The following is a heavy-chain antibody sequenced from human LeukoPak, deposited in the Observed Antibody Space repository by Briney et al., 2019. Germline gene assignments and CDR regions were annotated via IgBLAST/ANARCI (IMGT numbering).Heavy chain of an antibody. Sequence: SGGSLRLSCSASGFTFSRYAMLWVRQAPGKGLEYVSAISTSGGSTYYADSVKGRFTISRDNSKNTLYLQMSSLRDEDTAVYYCARGKEKWLDHFDYWGQGSLVTVSS. CDR1: GFTFSRYA. CDR2: ISTSGGST. V-gene: IGHV3-64D*06. CDR3: ARGKEKWLDHFDY. D-gene: IGHD6-19*01. J-gene: IGHJ4*02.